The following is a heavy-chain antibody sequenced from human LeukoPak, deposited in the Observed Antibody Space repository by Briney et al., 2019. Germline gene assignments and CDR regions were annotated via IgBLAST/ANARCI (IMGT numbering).Heavy chain of an antibody. CDR1: GFTHNKHP. D-gene: IGHD3-10*01. V-gene: IGHV3-23*01. J-gene: IGHJ5*02. CDR3: AEAAYGSGRYIKWCVP. CDR2: HRGSGEST. Sequence: GGSLRLPCAVSGFTHNKHPKICARPAPGKALEGVSSHRGSGESTFCADSVKGRFPISRDNSNSTLYLQVNSLSAEGAAVCYGAEAAYGSGRYIKWCVPWVQGTLVTVSS.